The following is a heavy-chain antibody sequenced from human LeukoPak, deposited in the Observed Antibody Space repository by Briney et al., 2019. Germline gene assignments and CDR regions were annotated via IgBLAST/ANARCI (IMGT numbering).Heavy chain of an antibody. V-gene: IGHV4-34*01. J-gene: IGHJ4*02. CDR2: INHSGST. CDR1: GGSFSGYY. D-gene: IGHD3-16*02. CDR3: ASAFSGSYRIDY. Sequence: SETLSLTCAVYGGSFSGYYWSWIRQPPGKGLEWMGEINHSGSTNYNPSLKSRVTISVDTSKNQFSLKLSSVTAADTAVYYCASAFSGSYRIDYWGQGTLVTVSS.